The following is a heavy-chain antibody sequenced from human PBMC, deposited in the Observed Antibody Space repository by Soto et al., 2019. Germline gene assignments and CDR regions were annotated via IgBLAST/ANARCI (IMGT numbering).Heavy chain of an antibody. J-gene: IGHJ6*02. Sequence: QVQLVQSGPEVKRPGSSIKVSCESSGDTFSSYTFSWVRQASGQGLEWMGRIIPSVSMVNSAQTFQGRVTIPADKSTHTAYMEMSSLRSEDTAVYYFARHLYFYGTLPSQFQNGMDVWGQGTTVTVSS. CDR3: ARHLYFYGTLPSQFQNGMDV. CDR2: IIPSVSMV. CDR1: GDTFSSYT. V-gene: IGHV1-69*02. D-gene: IGHD4-17*01.